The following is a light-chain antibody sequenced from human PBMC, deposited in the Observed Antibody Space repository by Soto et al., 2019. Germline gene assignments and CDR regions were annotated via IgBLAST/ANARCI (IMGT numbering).Light chain of an antibody. J-gene: IGKJ5*01. CDR2: DAS. CDR1: QSVSNY. V-gene: IGKV3-11*01. Sequence: EIVLTQSPGTLSLSPGERATLSWGASQSVSNYLAWYQQKPVQAPRLLIHDASNRATGTPARFSGSGSGTDFTLTISSLELEDFAVYYCQQRSNWPPITFGQGTRLEIK. CDR3: QQRSNWPPIT.